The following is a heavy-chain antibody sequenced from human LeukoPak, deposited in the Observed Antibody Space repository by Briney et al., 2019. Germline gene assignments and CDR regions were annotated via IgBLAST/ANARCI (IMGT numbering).Heavy chain of an antibody. J-gene: IGHJ6*03. V-gene: IGHV1-3*01. Sequence: ASVKVSCKASGYTFTSYAMHWVSQAPGQRLEWMGWINAGNGNTKYSQKFQGRVTITRDTSASTAYMELSSLRSEDTAVYYCAIQETRGSTVTFYYYYYMDVWGQGTLVTVSS. CDR1: GYTFTSYA. CDR3: AIQETRGSTVTFYYYYYMDV. CDR2: INAGNGNT. D-gene: IGHD4-17*01.